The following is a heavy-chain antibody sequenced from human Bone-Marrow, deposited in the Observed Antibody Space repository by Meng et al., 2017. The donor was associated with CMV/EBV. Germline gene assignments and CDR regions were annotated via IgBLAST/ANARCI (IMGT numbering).Heavy chain of an antibody. CDR2: ISSSSSNI. CDR1: GFAFSIYS. J-gene: IGHJ6*02. D-gene: IGHD1-7*01. Sequence: GGSLRLSCAASGFAFSIYSMNWVRQAPGKGLEWVASISSSSSNIYYADSVKGRFTISRDNAKNSLHLQMNSLRAEDMAVYYCARDWMEVLPYYYYGMDVWGQGTMVTVSS. V-gene: IGHV3-21*01. CDR3: ARDWMEVLPYYYYGMDV.